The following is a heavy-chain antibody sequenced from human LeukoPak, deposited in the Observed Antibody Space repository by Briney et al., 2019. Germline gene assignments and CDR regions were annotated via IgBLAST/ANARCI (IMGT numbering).Heavy chain of an antibody. V-gene: IGHV3-74*01. D-gene: IGHD2-2*01. J-gene: IGHJ4*02. CDR2: VNSDGSWT. CDR1: GNYW. Sequence: GGSLRLSCAASGNYWMHWVRQAPGKGLVWVSHVNSDGSWTSYADSVKGRFTISKDNAKNTVYLQMNNLRAEDTAVYYCVSFYETYWGRGTLVTVSS. CDR3: VSFYETY.